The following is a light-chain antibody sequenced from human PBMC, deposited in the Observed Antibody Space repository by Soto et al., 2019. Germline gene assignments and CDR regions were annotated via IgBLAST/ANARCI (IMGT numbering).Light chain of an antibody. V-gene: IGKV1-5*01. CDR3: QQYNSYWGT. J-gene: IGKJ1*01. CDR1: QSISSW. CDR2: DAS. Sequence: DIQMTQSPSTLSASEGDRVTITCRASQSISSWLAWYQQKPGKAPKLLIYDASSLESGVPSRFSGSGSGTEFTLTISSLQPDDFATYYCQQYNSYWGTFGQGTKVEIK.